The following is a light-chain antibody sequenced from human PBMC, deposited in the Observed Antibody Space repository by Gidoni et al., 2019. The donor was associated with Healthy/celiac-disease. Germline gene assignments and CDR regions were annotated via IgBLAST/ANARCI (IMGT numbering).Light chain of an antibody. J-gene: IGKJ1*01. CDR1: QGISTY. CDR3: QKYSSAPWT. V-gene: IGKV1-27*01. Sequence: IQMPQSPSSLSASVGDRATITCRSSQGISTYLAWYQQKPGNVPKLLIYAASTLQSGVPSRFSGSGSGTDFTLTISRLQPEDVATYYCQKYSSAPWTFGQGTKVEIK. CDR2: AAS.